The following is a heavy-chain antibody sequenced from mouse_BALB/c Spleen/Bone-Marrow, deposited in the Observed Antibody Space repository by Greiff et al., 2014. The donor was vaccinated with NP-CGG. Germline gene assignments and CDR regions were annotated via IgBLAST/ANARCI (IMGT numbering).Heavy chain of an antibody. V-gene: IGHV1-37*01. CDR3: ERRDSSYHLYFDV. CDR2: INPYSGDT. Sequence: VQLQQPGPELVKPGASVKISCKASGYSFTGFFMNWVKQSHGKSLEWIGRINPYSGDTFYNQKFKDKATLTVDKSSNTAHMELLSLTSEDSAVYDCERRDSSYHLYFDVWGAGTTVTVSS. J-gene: IGHJ1*01. CDR1: GYSFTGFF. D-gene: IGHD1-1*01.